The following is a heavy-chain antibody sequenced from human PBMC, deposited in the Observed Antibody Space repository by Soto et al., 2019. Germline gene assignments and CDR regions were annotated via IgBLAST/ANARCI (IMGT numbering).Heavy chain of an antibody. Sequence: ASVKVSCKASGYIFINYGITWVRQAPGQGLEWMGWISGYNGNTKYADKLQGRVTLTTDTAASTAYMELRILRSADTALYYCAREASVLIPAAQPSRFDSWGQGTLVTVSS. CDR2: ISGYNGNT. CDR3: AREASVLIPAAQPSRFDS. V-gene: IGHV1-18*01. CDR1: GYIFINYG. J-gene: IGHJ4*02. D-gene: IGHD2-2*01.